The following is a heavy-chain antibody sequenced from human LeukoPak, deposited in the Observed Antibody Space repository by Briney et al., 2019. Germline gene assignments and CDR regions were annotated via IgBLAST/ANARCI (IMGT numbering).Heavy chain of an antibody. J-gene: IGHJ3*02. V-gene: IGHV1-69*05. Sequence: GASVKVSCKASGGTVSSYAISWVRQAPGQGLEWMGVIIPIFGTVNYAQNFQGRVTIATDDSTSTAYMELSSLRSEDTAVYYCARGRIPSAFDIWGQGTMVTVSS. CDR2: IIPIFGTV. CDR1: GGTVSSYA. CDR3: ARGRIPSAFDI.